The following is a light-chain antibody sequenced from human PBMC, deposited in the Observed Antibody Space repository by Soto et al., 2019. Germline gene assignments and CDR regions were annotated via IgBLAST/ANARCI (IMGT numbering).Light chain of an antibody. CDR3: SSYTGTSTLV. CDR1: NSDVGGYDF. V-gene: IGLV2-14*01. J-gene: IGLJ2*01. Sequence: QSVLTQPASVSGSPGQSITIFCTGTNSDVGGYDFVSWYQQHPGKAPKLLIYEVTNRPSGVSDRFSGSKSGNTASLSIYGLQAEDEADYYCSSYTGTSTLVFGGGTQLTVL. CDR2: EVT.